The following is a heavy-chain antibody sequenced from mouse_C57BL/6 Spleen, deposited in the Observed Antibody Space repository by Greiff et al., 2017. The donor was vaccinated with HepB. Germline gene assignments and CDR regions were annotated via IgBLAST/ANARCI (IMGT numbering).Heavy chain of an antibody. D-gene: IGHD1-1*01. V-gene: IGHV1-64*01. CDR2: IHPNSGST. Sequence: QVQLQQSGAELVKPGASVKLSCKASGYTFTSYWMHWVKQRPGQGLEWIGMIHPNSGSTNYNEKFKSKATLTVDKSSSTAYMQLSSLTSEDSAVYYCARPFYYGSSPYYYAMDYWGQGTSVTVSS. CDR1: GYTFTSYW. J-gene: IGHJ4*01. CDR3: ARPFYYGSSPYYYAMDY.